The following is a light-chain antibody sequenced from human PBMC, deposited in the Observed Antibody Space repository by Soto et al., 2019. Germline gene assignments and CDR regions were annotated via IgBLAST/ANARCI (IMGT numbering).Light chain of an antibody. CDR2: VTS. J-gene: IGKJ1*01. CDR1: QTLSNR. CDR3: HQRQSWPRT. V-gene: IGKV3-11*01. Sequence: EILLTQSPATLSSFPWEIVTLSCRASQTLSNRLAWYQHKPGQAPRLLIYVTSNRATGIPARFSGSGSGTDYTLTISSLEPEDSAVYYCHQRQSWPRTFGQGTKVDIK.